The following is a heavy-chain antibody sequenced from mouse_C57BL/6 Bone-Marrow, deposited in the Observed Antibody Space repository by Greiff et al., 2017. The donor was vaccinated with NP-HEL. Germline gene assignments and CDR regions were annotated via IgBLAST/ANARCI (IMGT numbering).Heavy chain of an antibody. V-gene: IGHV1-39*01. CDR1: GYSFTDYN. CDR3: ARYRYYGSSYVWYFDV. CDR2: INPNYGTT. J-gene: IGHJ1*03. Sequence: VQLQQSGPELVKPGASVKISCKASGYSFTDYNMNWVKQSNGKSLEWIGVINPNYGTTSYNQKFKGKATLTVDQSSSTAYMQLNSLTSEDSAVYYCARYRYYGSSYVWYFDVWGTGTTVTVSS. D-gene: IGHD1-1*01.